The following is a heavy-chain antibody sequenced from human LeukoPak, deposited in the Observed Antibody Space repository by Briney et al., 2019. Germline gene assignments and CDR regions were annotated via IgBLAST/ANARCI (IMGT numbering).Heavy chain of an antibody. J-gene: IGHJ3*02. CDR3: ARASGYFDAFDI. CDR1: GGSISSYY. Sequence: SETLSLTCTVSGGSISSYYWSWIRQPPGKGLEWIGYIYYSGSTNYNPSLKSRVTISVDTSKNQFSLKLSSVTAADTAVYYCARASGYFDAFDIWGQGTMVIVSS. V-gene: IGHV4-59*01. D-gene: IGHD3-3*01. CDR2: IYYSGST.